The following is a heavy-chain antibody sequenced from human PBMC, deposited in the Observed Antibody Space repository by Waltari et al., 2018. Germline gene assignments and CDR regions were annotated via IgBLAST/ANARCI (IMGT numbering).Heavy chain of an antibody. J-gene: IGHJ4*01. V-gene: IGHV3-30*03. CDR3: AASVGVAPNY. CDR2: ISYDGSNK. CDR1: GFPFSSYG. D-gene: IGHD6-19*01. Sequence: QVQLVESGGGVVQPGRSLRLSCAASGFPFSSYGMHWVRQAPGKGLEWVAVISYDGSNKYYADSVKGRFTISRDNSKNTLYLQMNSLRAEDTAVYYCAASVGVAPNYWGHGTLVTVSS.